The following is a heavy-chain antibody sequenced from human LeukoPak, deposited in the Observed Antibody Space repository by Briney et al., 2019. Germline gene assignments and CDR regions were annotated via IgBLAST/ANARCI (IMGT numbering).Heavy chain of an antibody. CDR2: IRSNSDGGTI. Sequence: GGSLRLSCATSGFTFSNAWMNWVRQAPGKGLEWVGRIRSNSDGGTIDYAAPVKGRFTLSRDDSKATLYLQMNSLQTEDTAVYYCATDFYDSTWGQGTLVTVSS. V-gene: IGHV3-15*07. J-gene: IGHJ5*02. CDR3: ATDFYDST. D-gene: IGHD3-22*01. CDR1: GFTFSNAW.